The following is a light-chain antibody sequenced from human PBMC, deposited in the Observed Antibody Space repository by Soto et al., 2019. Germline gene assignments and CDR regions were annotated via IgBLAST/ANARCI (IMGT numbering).Light chain of an antibody. CDR1: QGITSH. J-gene: IGKJ1*01. Sequence: IVMTQSPGTLSLSPGDRATLSCRASQGITSHLAWYQQKPGQAPRLLIYHSSTRATGIPTRFSGSGSGTNFTLTISSLQSEDFAVYYCQQYNTWHRTFGQGTKVDIK. CDR3: QQYNTWHRT. V-gene: IGKV3-15*01. CDR2: HSS.